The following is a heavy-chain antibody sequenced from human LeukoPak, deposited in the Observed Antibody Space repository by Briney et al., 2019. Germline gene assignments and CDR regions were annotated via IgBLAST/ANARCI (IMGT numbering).Heavy chain of an antibody. J-gene: IGHJ4*02. D-gene: IGHD6-13*01. CDR1: GFTFSSYG. CDR3: AKRAMGSSWYAFDY. Sequence: QPGGPLRLSCAASGFTFSSYGMHRVRQAPGKGLEWVANIKQDGSEKYYVDSVKGRFTISRDNAKNSLYLQMNSLRAEDTAVYYCAKRAMGSSWYAFDYWGQGTLVTVSS. V-gene: IGHV3-7*03. CDR2: IKQDGSEK.